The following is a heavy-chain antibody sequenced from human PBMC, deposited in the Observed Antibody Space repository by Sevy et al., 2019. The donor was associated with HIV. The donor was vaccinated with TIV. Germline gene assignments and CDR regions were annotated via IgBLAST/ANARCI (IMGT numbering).Heavy chain of an antibody. CDR3: AKVAFVVVPAAIGGNWFDP. CDR2: TSGSGGST. V-gene: IGHV3-23*01. D-gene: IGHD2-2*01. J-gene: IGHJ5*02. CDR1: GFTFSSYA. Sequence: GGSLRLSCAASGFTFSSYAMSWVRQAPGKGLEWVSATSGSGGSTYYADSVKGRFTISRDNSKNTLYLQMNSLRAEDTAVYYCAKVAFVVVPAAIGGNWFDPWGQGTLVTVSS.